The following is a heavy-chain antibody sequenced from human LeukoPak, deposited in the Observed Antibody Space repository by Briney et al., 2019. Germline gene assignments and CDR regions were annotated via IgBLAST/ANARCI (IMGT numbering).Heavy chain of an antibody. CDR1: GFTFSSYA. CDR2: ISGSGGST. J-gene: IGHJ5*02. D-gene: IGHD6-19*01. V-gene: IGHV3-23*01. Sequence: PGGSLRLSCAASGFTFSSYAMSWVRQAPGKGLEWVSAISGSGGSTYYADSVKGRFTISRDNSKNTLYLQMNSLRAEDTAVYYCAKDYFPLSSGWSQGFDPWGQGTLVTVSS. CDR3: AKDYFPLSSGWSQGFDP.